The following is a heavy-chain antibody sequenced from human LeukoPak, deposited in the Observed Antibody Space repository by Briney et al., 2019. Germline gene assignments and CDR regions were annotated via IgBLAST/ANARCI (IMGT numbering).Heavy chain of an antibody. CDR2: IYYSGST. J-gene: IGHJ4*02. V-gene: IGHV4-34*01. CDR1: AGSFSGYY. Sequence: PSETLSLTCAVYAGSFSGYYWSWIRQPPGKGLEWIGSIYYSGSTYYNPSLKSRVTISVDTSKNQFSLKLSSVTAADTAVYYCAGGGNSISYDYWGQGTLVTVSS. D-gene: IGHD6-6*01. CDR3: AGGGNSISYDY.